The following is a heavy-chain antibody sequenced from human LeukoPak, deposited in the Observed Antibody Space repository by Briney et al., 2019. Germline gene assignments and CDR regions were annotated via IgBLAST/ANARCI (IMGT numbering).Heavy chain of an antibody. V-gene: IGHV3-23*01. J-gene: IGHJ4*02. CDR1: GFTFSNYA. CDR3: AKDMAGGGTYFDC. CDR2: ISDSGGAT. Sequence: PGGSLRLSCAASGFTFSNYAVSWVRQAPGKGLEWLSAISDSGGATFYADSVKGRFTISRDNSKNMLYLQVNSLRAEDTAVYYCAKDMAGGGTYFDCWGQGTQVTVSS. D-gene: IGHD2-15*01.